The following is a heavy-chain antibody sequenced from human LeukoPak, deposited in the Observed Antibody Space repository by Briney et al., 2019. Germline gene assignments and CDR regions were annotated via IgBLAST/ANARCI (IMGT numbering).Heavy chain of an antibody. CDR3: ARGGYCSSTSCLIHAFDI. Sequence: SETLSLTCAVYGGSFSGYYWSWIRQPPGKGLEWIGEINHSGSTNYNPSLKSRVTISVDTSKNQFSLKLSSVTAADTAVYYCARGGYCSSTSCLIHAFDIWGQGTMVTVSS. CDR1: GGSFSGYY. D-gene: IGHD2-2*01. CDR2: INHSGST. V-gene: IGHV4-34*01. J-gene: IGHJ3*02.